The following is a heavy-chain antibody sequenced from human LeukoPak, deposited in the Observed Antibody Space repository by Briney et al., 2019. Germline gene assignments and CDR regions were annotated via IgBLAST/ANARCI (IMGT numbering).Heavy chain of an antibody. CDR2: IHYSGST. V-gene: IGHV4-59*08. Sequence: SETLSLTCTVSGGSISTYYWSWIRQPPGKGLEWIGYIHYSGSTNYNPSLKSRVTISADTTKNQFLLKLSSVTAADTAVYYCARQAHCTSDLCYPFDYWGQGTLVTVSS. J-gene: IGHJ4*02. CDR1: GGSISTYY. D-gene: IGHD2-8*01. CDR3: ARQAHCTSDLCYPFDY.